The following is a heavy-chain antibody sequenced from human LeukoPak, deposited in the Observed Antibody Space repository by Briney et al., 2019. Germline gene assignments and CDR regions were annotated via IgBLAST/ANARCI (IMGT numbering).Heavy chain of an antibody. CDR1: GFTFITYA. J-gene: IGHJ4*02. Sequence: GGSLRLSCSASGFTFITYAMHWLRQAPGKGLEYVSAISRNGGSTYYADFVKSRFTISRDNSKKTLYLQMSSLRAEDTAIYYCVKGGAYTTSSNFDYWGQGTLVTVSS. CDR2: ISRNGGST. CDR3: VKGGAYTTSSNFDY. V-gene: IGHV3-64D*06. D-gene: IGHD6-6*01.